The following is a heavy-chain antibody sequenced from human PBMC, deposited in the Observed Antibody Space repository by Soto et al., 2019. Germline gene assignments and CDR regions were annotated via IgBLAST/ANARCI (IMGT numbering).Heavy chain of an antibody. CDR1: GFTFSSYA. V-gene: IGHV3-23*01. CDR2: ISGSGGST. D-gene: IGHD5-12*01. Sequence: PGGSLRLSCAASGFTFSSYAMSWVRQAPGKGLEWVSAISGSGGSTYYADSVKGRFTISRDNSKNTLYLQINSLRAEDTAVYYCAKGYGFSGYDPTDAFDIWGQGTMVTISS. J-gene: IGHJ3*02. CDR3: AKGYGFSGYDPTDAFDI.